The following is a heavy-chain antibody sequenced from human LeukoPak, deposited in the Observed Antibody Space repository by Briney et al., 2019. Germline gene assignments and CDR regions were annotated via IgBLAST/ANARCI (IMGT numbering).Heavy chain of an antibody. Sequence: KTSETLSLTCTVSGGSISSYYWSWIRQPPGKGLEWIGYIYYSGSTNYNPSLKSRVTISVDTSKKEFSLKLSSVTAADTAVYYCARVARSITSPYYFDYWGQGTPVTVSS. CDR3: ARVARSITSPYYFDY. D-gene: IGHD3-10*01. V-gene: IGHV4-59*01. J-gene: IGHJ4*02. CDR2: IYYSGST. CDR1: GGSISSYY.